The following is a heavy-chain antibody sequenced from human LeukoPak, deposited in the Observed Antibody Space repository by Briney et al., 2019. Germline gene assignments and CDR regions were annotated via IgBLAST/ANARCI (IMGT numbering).Heavy chain of an antibody. J-gene: IGHJ4*02. CDR3: ARGLAARGDY. Sequence: PSETLSLTCAVYGGSFSGYYWSWIRQPPGKGLEWIGEINHSGSTNYNPSLKSRDTISVDTSKNQFSLKLSSVTAADTAVYYCARGLAARGDYWGQGTLVTVSS. V-gene: IGHV4-34*01. CDR1: GGSFSGYY. D-gene: IGHD6-6*01. CDR2: INHSGST.